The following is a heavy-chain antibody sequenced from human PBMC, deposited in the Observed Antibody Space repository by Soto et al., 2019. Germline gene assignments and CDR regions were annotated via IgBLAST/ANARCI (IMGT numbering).Heavy chain of an antibody. Sequence: QVQLQESGPGLVKPSETLSLTCTVSGGSVSSGSYYWSWIRQPPGKGLEWIGYIYYSGSTNYNPSLNSRVTVAVDTSKNQFSLKLSSVTAADTAVYYCARVGGYCSSTSCYYWYFDLWGRGTLVTVSS. V-gene: IGHV4-61*01. CDR2: IYYSGST. J-gene: IGHJ2*01. CDR3: ARVGGYCSSTSCYYWYFDL. D-gene: IGHD2-2*01. CDR1: GGSVSSGSYY.